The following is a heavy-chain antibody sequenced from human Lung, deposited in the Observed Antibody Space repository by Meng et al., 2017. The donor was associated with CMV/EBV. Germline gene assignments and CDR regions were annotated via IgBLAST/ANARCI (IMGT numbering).Heavy chain of an antibody. CDR3: ARLGELVVVPAATKWFDS. CDR1: YSFANDW. J-gene: IGHJ5*01. CDR2: IHLCDYDT. V-gene: IGHV5-51*01. D-gene: IGHD2-2*01. Sequence: YSFANDWIAWVRQMPGEGLEWMGIIHLCDYDTRYSTSLKSKVTFSADKAFSTAYLQWNSLKASDTAMYYCARLGELVVVPAATKWFDSWGQGTLVTVSS.